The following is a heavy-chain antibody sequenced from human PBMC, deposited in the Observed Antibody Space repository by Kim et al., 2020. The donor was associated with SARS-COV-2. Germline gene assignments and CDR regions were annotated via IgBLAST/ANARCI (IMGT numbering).Heavy chain of an antibody. CDR3: ARDGIDGAHFDY. D-gene: IGHD1-26*01. J-gene: IGHJ4*02. Sequence: PTSSQGFTGRFVFSLDTSVSTSYLQINSLKPEDTALYYCARDGIDGAHFDYWGQGTLVTVSS. V-gene: IGHV7-4-1*02. CDR2: P.